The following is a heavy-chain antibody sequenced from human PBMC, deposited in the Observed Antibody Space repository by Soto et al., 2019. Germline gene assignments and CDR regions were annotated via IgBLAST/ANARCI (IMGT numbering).Heavy chain of an antibody. CDR3: ARRQSGSYYFDY. D-gene: IGHD3-22*01. V-gene: IGHV4-39*01. J-gene: IGHJ4*02. CDR1: GGSFSSNNNY. CDR2: IFYSGST. Sequence: QLQLQESGPGLVKPSETLSLTCTVSGGSFSSNNNYWGWIRQPPGKGLEWIGTIFYSGSTYYSPSLKSRVTMSVDTSKNPFSLKLSSVTAADTAVYSCARRQSGSYYFDYWGQGTLVTVSS.